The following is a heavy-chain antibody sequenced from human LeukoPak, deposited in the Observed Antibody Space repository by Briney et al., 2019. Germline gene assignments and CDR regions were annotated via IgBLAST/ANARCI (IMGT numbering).Heavy chain of an antibody. CDR2: ISYDGSNK. V-gene: IGHV3-30*18. Sequence: SGRSLRPSCAASGFTFSSYGMHWVRQAPGKGLEWVAVISYDGSNKYYADSVKGRFTISRDNSKNTLYLQMNSLRAEDTAVYYCAKGLMVYALYYYYGMDVWGQGTTVTVSS. D-gene: IGHD2-8*01. CDR1: GFTFSSYG. CDR3: AKGLMVYALYYYYGMDV. J-gene: IGHJ6*02.